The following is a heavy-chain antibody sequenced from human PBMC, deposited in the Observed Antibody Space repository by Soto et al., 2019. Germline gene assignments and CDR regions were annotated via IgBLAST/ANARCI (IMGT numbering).Heavy chain of an antibody. Sequence: GGSLRLSCAASGFTFSSYGMHWVRQAPGKGLEWVAVIWYDGSNKYYADSVKGRFTIPRDNSKNTLYLQMNSLRAEDTAVYYCARDRNCSGGSCRYYYYYYMDVWGKGTTVTVSS. V-gene: IGHV3-33*01. CDR1: GFTFSSYG. CDR2: IWYDGSNK. CDR3: ARDRNCSGGSCRYYYYYYMDV. D-gene: IGHD2-15*01. J-gene: IGHJ6*03.